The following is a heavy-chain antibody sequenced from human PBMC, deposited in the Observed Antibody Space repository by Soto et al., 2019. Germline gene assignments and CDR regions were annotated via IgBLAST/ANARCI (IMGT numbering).Heavy chain of an antibody. Sequence: QAPGKGLEWLGRIKPKGDGEATDYTAPVKGRFTISRDDSKNTLYLQMNSLKTEDTAFYYCTAELRLLRSLDSGCQVTLFTVSS. D-gene: IGHD4-17*01. J-gene: IGHJ4*03. CDR2: IKPKGDGEAT. CDR3: TAELRLLRSLDS. V-gene: IGHV3-15*01.